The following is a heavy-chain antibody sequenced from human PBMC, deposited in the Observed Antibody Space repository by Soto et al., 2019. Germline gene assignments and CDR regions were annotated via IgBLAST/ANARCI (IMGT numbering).Heavy chain of an antibody. CDR2: IFSSGTT. V-gene: IGHV4-30-4*01. D-gene: IGHD3-16*01. CDR3: ARVPSPFDYYYAMDV. Sequence: SETLSLTCTVSGDSISSGNKYWSWIRQPPGKGLEWIGYIFSSGTTYYNPSLKSRLTMSLDASQNQFSLKLNSLTDADTAVYFCARVPSPFDYYYAMDVWGQGTTVAVS. J-gene: IGHJ6*02. CDR1: GDSISSGNKY.